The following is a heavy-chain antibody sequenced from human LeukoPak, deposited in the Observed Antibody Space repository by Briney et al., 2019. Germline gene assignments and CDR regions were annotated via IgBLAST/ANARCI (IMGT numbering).Heavy chain of an antibody. Sequence: GGSLRLSCAASGFTFSNASMSWVRQAPGKGLEWVGRIKSKTDGGTTDYAAPVKGRFTIARDDSKNTLYLEMNSVKTEDTAVYYCTTESYGFWIAIRGGNYWGQGTVVTVSS. V-gene: IGHV3-15*01. CDR2: IKSKTDGGTT. CDR1: GFTFSNAS. CDR3: TTESYGFWIAIRGGNY. D-gene: IGHD3-3*01. J-gene: IGHJ4*02.